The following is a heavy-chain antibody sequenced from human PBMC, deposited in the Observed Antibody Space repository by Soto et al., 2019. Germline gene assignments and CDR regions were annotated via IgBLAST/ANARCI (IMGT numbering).Heavy chain of an antibody. V-gene: IGHV1-18*01. D-gene: IGHD3-10*01. J-gene: IGHJ4*02. CDR1: GYTFSIYG. CDR3: VRDLDGSGSYYTDY. CDR2: TRPNNGNT. Sequence: SVKVSCKASGYTFSIYGINWVRQAPGQGLEWMGWTRPNNGNTKYAQNLQGRVTMTTDTSTSTAYMELRSLRPDDTAVYYCVRDLDGSGSYYTDYWGQGTLVTVSS.